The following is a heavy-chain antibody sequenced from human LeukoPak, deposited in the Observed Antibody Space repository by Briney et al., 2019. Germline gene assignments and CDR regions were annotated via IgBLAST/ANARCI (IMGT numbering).Heavy chain of an antibody. D-gene: IGHD4-17*01. CDR2: INPNSGGT. V-gene: IGHV1-2*02. J-gene: IGHJ6*03. Sequence: ASVKVSCKASGYTFTGYYMHWVRQAPGQGLEWMEWINPNSGGTNYAQKFQGRVTMTRDTSISTAYMELSRLRSDDTAVYYCARVFRLYTKMTTVTENSGGPYYYYYMDVWGKGTTVTVSS. CDR1: GYTFTGYY. CDR3: ARVFRLYTKMTTVTENSGGPYYYYYMDV.